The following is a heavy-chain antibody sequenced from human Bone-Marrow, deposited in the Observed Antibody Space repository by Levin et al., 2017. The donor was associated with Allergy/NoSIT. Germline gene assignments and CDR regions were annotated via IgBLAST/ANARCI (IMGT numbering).Heavy chain of an antibody. CDR2: INEGGDIT. CDR1: GFTFSDYA. J-gene: IGHJ4*02. V-gene: IGHV3-23*01. D-gene: IGHD3-16*01. Sequence: GGSLRLSCAASGFTFSDYAMNWVRQAPGKGLEWLSSINEGGDITSYADSVEGRFTISRDNSKNTLYLQMNSLRAEDTARYYCAKQYVDRDWGQGTLVTVSS. CDR3: AKQYVDRD.